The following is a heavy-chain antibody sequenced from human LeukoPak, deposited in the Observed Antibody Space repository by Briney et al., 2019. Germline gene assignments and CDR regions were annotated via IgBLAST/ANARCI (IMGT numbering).Heavy chain of an antibody. CDR1: GYTFTSYA. Sequence: ASVKVSCKASGYTFTSYAMHWVRQAPGQRLEWMGWINAGNGNTKYSQKFQGRVTITRDTSASTAYMELSSLRSEDTAVYYCARSYYASGSYYWVHYFDYWGQGTLVTVSS. CDR2: INAGNGNT. D-gene: IGHD3-10*01. V-gene: IGHV1-3*01. CDR3: ARSYYASGSYYWVHYFDY. J-gene: IGHJ4*02.